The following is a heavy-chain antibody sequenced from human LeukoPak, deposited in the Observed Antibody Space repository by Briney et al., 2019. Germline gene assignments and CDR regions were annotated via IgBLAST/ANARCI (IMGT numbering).Heavy chain of an antibody. CDR2: IKQDGSEK. J-gene: IGHJ3*02. V-gene: IGHV3-7*01. CDR1: GFTFSSYW. D-gene: IGHD3-3*01. Sequence: AGSLRLSCAASGFTFSSYWMSWVRQAPGKGLEWVANIKQDGSEKYYVDSVKGRFTISRDNAKNSLYLQMNSLRAEDTAVYYCARTYYDFWSGYSPPTPDDAFDIWGQGTMVTVSS. CDR3: ARTYYDFWSGYSPPTPDDAFDI.